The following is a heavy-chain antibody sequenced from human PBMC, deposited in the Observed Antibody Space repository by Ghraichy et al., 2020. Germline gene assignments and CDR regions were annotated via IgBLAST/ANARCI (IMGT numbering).Heavy chain of an antibody. CDR1: GFTFSTYA. V-gene: IGHV3-23*01. CDR2: ILGSGDST. J-gene: IGHJ6*02. Sequence: GGSLRLSCAASGFTFSTYAMSWVRQAPGKGLEWVSVILGSGDSTYYADSVKGRFTISRDNFNNTLYLEMNRLRVDDTAVYYCAKGGYYFGMVVWGQGTTVTVSS. CDR3: AKGGYYFGMVV.